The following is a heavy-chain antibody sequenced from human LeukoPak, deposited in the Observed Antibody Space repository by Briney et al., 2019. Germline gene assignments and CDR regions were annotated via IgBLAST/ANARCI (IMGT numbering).Heavy chain of an antibody. D-gene: IGHD3-10*01. V-gene: IGHV1-69*13. CDR1: GGTFSSYA. J-gene: IGHJ3*02. CDR2: IIPIFGTA. Sequence: SVKVSCKASGGTFSSYAISWVRQAPGQGLEWMGGIIPIFGTANYAQKFQGRVTITADESTSTAYMELSSLRSDDTAVYYCARNLWFGESSDAFDMWGQGTMVTVSS. CDR3: ARNLWFGESSDAFDM.